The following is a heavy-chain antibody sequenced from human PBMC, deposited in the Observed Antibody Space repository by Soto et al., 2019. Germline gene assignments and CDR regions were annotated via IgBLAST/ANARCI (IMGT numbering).Heavy chain of an antibody. V-gene: IGHV4-59*01. Sequence: SETLSLTCTVSGGSISGYYLSWIRQPPGKGLEWIGYIYYSGSTNYNPSLKSRVTISVDTSKNQFSLKLSSVTAADTAVYYCARLEDGYSSSWYGGYYYYGMDVWGQGTTVTVSS. CDR3: ARLEDGYSSSWYGGYYYYGMDV. CDR2: IYYSGST. D-gene: IGHD6-13*01. CDR1: GGSISGYY. J-gene: IGHJ6*02.